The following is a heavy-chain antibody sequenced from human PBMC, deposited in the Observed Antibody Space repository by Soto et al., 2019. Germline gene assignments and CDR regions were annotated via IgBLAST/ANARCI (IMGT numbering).Heavy chain of an antibody. D-gene: IGHD3-3*01. CDR1: GGSISSYY. Sequence: SETLSLTCTVSGGSISSYYWSWIRQPPGKGLEWIGYIYYSGSTNYNPSLKSRVTISVDTSKNQFSLKLSSVTAADTAVYYCARGFRDDFWSGYTYYYYYYGMDVWGQGTTVTVS. CDR2: IYYSGST. CDR3: ARGFRDDFWSGYTYYYYYYGMDV. V-gene: IGHV4-59*01. J-gene: IGHJ6*02.